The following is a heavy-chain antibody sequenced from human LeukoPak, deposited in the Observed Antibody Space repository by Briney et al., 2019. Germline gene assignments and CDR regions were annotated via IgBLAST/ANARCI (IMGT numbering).Heavy chain of an antibody. J-gene: IGHJ4*02. CDR2: INHSGST. D-gene: IGHD6-6*01. CDR1: GGSFSGYY. Sequence: PSETLPLTCAVYGGSFSGYYWSWIRQPPGKGLEWIGEINHSGSTNYNPSLKSRVTISVDTSKNQFSLKLSSVTAADTAVYYCARASIIAARGVYDYWGQGTLVTVSS. V-gene: IGHV4-34*01. CDR3: ARASIIAARGVYDY.